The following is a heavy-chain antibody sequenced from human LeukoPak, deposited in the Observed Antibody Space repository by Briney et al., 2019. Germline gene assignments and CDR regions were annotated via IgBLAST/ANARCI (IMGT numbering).Heavy chain of an antibody. CDR2: IIPIFGTA. V-gene: IGHV1-69*13. D-gene: IGHD3-16*02. J-gene: IGHJ6*02. Sequence: ASVKVSCKASGGTFSSYAISWVRQAPGQGLEWMGGIIPIFGTANYAQKFQGRVTITADESTSTAYMELSSLRSEDTAVYYCPREEITFGGVIVIPDYYYYYGMDVWGQGTTVTVSS. CDR3: PREEITFGGVIVIPDYYYYYGMDV. CDR1: GGTFSSYA.